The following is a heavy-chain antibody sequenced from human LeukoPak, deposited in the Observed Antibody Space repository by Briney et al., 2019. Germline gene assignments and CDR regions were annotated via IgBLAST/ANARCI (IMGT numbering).Heavy chain of an antibody. V-gene: IGHV3-30*18. CDR1: GFTFSSYG. Sequence: GGSLRLSCAASGFTFSSYGMHWVRQAPGKGLEWVAVISYDGSNKYYADSVKGRFTISRDNSKNTLYLQMNSLRAEDTAVYYCAKTYYYDSSGYPGGHSIDYWGQGTLVTVSS. D-gene: IGHD3-22*01. CDR2: ISYDGSNK. CDR3: AKTYYYDSSGYPGGHSIDY. J-gene: IGHJ4*02.